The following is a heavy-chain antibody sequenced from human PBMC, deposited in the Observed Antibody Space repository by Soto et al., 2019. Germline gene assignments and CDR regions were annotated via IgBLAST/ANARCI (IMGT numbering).Heavy chain of an antibody. CDR2: IHHSGST. Sequence: QVQLQESGPGLLRPSGTVSLTCAVSGLSLSSDNWWGWVRQPPGKGLEWIGEIHHSGSTNYNPALKSRVTMSVVPSKDLFSLTLNSVTAADTAFYYCARDQGSHPGDWGQGTLVSVSS. J-gene: IGHJ4*02. CDR1: GLSLSSDNW. V-gene: IGHV4-4*02. D-gene: IGHD6-13*01. CDR3: ARDQGSHPGD.